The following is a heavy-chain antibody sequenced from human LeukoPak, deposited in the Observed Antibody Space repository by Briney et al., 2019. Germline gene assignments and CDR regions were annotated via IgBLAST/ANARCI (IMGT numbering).Heavy chain of an antibody. Sequence: GGSLRLSCAGSGFTFNTYSMNWVRQAPGKGLEWISYITSSSSTIYYADSVKGRFTISRDNAKNSLYLQMNSLRAEDTAVYYCARGYYGSGSHCCHMDVWGKGTTITVS. D-gene: IGHD3-10*01. CDR2: ITSSSSTI. J-gene: IGHJ6*03. V-gene: IGHV3-48*04. CDR3: ARGYYGSGSHCCHMDV. CDR1: GFTFNTYS.